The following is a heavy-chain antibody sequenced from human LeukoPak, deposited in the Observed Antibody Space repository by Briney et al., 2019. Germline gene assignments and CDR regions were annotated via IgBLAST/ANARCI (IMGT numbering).Heavy chain of an antibody. CDR3: ATGTGGYNEH. D-gene: IGHD5-24*01. Sequence: GASVKVSCKASGDTIRNYAISWVRQAPGQGLEWMGTIIPIVTITNYAQKFQDRVTITADKSTNAAYMDLSSLTSEDTAVYFCATGTGGYNEHWGQGTLVTVSS. CDR1: GDTIRNYA. CDR2: IIPIVTIT. J-gene: IGHJ4*02. V-gene: IGHV1-69*04.